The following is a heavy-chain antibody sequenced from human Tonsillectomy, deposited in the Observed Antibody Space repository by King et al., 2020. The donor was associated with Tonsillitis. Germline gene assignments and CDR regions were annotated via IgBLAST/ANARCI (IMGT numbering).Heavy chain of an antibody. CDR2: VGHDGSAQ. CDR1: GFTFSTYG. Sequence: VQLVESGRGVVQPGMSLRLSCAASGFTFSTYGMHWVRQVPGKGLEWVAVVGHDGSAQYYADSVKGRFTISRDNSKNTLYLQMNSLRAEDTALYYCAKEPERYSSGWYFEHWGQGTLVTFSS. J-gene: IGHJ4*02. V-gene: IGHV3-30*18. CDR3: AKEPERYSSGWYFEH. D-gene: IGHD6-19*01.